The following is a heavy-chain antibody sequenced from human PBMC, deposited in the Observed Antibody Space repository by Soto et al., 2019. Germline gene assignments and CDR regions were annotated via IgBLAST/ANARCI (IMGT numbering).Heavy chain of an antibody. J-gene: IGHJ6*03. CDR3: ARGPSSTSRREFYYYYYYMDV. D-gene: IGHD2-2*01. V-gene: IGHV1-2*04. CDR1: GYTFTGYY. Sequence: GASVKVSCKASGYTFTGYYIHWVRQAPGQGLEWMGWINPNSGGTNYAQKFQGWVTMTRDTSISTAYMELSRLRSDDTAVYYCARGPSSTSRREFYYYYYYMDVWGKGTTVTVSS. CDR2: INPNSGGT.